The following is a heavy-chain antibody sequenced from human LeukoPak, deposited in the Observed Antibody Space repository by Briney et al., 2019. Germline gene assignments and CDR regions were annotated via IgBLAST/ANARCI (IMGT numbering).Heavy chain of an antibody. CDR3: ARVNPGIVGAIPWAFDI. CDR1: GGSISSYY. V-gene: IGHV4-59*01. Sequence: SETLSLTCTVSGGSISSYYWSWLRQPPGKGLEWIGYIYYSGSTNYNPSLMSRVTISVDTSKDQFSLKLSSVTAADTAVYYCARVNPGIVGAIPWAFDIWGQGTMVTVSS. D-gene: IGHD1-26*01. CDR2: IYYSGST. J-gene: IGHJ3*02.